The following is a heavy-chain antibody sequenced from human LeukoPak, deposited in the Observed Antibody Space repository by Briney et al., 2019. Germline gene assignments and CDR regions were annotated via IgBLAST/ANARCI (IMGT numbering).Heavy chain of an antibody. V-gene: IGHV4-59*01. CDR1: GDSISTYY. CDR2: IYYTGST. J-gene: IGHJ2*01. CDR3: ARQSSTSSWYFDF. Sequence: SETLSLTCTVSGDSISTYYWSWIRQSPGMGLEWIGYIYYTGSTNYNPSLRGRVTISVDTSKNQFSLKVNSVTAADTAMYYCARQSSTSSWYFDFWGRGPLVVVSS. D-gene: IGHD6-6*01.